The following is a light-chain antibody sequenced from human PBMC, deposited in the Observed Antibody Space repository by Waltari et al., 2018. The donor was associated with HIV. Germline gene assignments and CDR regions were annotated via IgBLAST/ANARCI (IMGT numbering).Light chain of an antibody. V-gene: IGLV2-11*01. J-gene: IGLJ3*02. CDR2: DAS. Sequence: QSALTQPHSVSGSPGQSVTISCTGSSSDVGSYDFVSWYQHHPGKAPKLITYDASKRPSGIPDRFSASKSGNTASLTISGLQPDDEADYYCCSYAGSYSWVFGGGTKLTVL. CDR3: CSYAGSYSWV. CDR1: SSDVGSYDF.